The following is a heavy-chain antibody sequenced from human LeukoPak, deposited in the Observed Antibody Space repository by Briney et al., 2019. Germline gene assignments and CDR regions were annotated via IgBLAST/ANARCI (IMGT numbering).Heavy chain of an antibody. D-gene: IGHD5-18*01. CDR3: ARPLGGYSYGFGY. V-gene: IGHV1-69*05. CDR2: IIPIFGTA. CDR1: GGTFSSYA. Sequence: ASVKVSFKASGGTFSSYAISWVRQAPGQGLEWMGRIIPIFGTANYAQKFQGRVTITTDESTSTAYMELSSLRSEDTAVYYCARPLGGYSYGFGYWGQGTLVTVSS. J-gene: IGHJ4*02.